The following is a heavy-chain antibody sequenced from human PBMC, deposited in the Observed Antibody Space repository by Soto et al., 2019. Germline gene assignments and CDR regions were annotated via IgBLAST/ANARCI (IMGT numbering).Heavy chain of an antibody. V-gene: IGHV3-23*01. J-gene: IGHJ4*02. CDR2: ISGSGSSK. CDR3: TKERTVGDSTFHSSYFDY. CDR1: GITFSSYV. Sequence: PGGSLRLSCAASGITFSSYVMSWVGQPPGKXLEWVLAISGSGSSKYNADSLKGRFTIYRDNYKNTLYFKMNSLREEDTAVYYCTKERTVGDSTFHSSYFDYWGQGTLVTVSS. D-gene: IGHD1-26*01.